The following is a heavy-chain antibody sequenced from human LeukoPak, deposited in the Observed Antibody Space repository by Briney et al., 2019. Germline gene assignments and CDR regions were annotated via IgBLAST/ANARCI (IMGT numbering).Heavy chain of an antibody. Sequence: PSETLSLTCAVYGGSFSGYYWSWIRQPPGKGLEWIGEINHSGSTNYNPSLKSRVTISVDTSTNQFSLKLSSVTAADTAVYYCARDPRYDSSGYYGTRAFDYWGQGTLVTVSS. CDR2: INHSGST. J-gene: IGHJ4*02. CDR1: GGSFSGYY. CDR3: ARDPRYDSSGYYGTRAFDY. V-gene: IGHV4-34*01. D-gene: IGHD3-22*01.